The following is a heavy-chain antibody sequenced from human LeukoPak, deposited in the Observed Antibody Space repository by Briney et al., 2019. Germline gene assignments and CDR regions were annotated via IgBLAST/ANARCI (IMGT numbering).Heavy chain of an antibody. CDR2: IYYSGST. D-gene: IGHD4-11*01. J-gene: IGHJ4*02. V-gene: IGHV4-30-4*01. CDR3: ARGTVTYYYFDY. Sequence: SETLSLTCTVSGGSIRSGDYYWSWIRQPPGKGLEWIGYIYYSGSTYYNPSLKSRVTISVDTSKNQFSLKLSSVTAADTAVYYCARGTVTYYYFDYWGPGTLVTVSS. CDR1: GGSIRSGDYY.